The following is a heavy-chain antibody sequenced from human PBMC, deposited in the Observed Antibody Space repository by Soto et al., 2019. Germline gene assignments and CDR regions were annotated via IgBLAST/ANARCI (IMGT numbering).Heavy chain of an antibody. CDR3: ARVPMLLWFGEPNDYYYMDV. V-gene: IGHV5-51*01. D-gene: IGHD3-10*01. J-gene: IGHJ6*03. Sequence: PGESLKISCKGSGYSFTSYWIGWVRQMPGKGLEWMGIIYPGDSDTRYSPSFQGQVTISADKSISTAYLQWSSLKASDTAMYYCARVPMLLWFGEPNDYYYMDVWGKGTTVTVSS. CDR2: IYPGDSDT. CDR1: GYSFTSYW.